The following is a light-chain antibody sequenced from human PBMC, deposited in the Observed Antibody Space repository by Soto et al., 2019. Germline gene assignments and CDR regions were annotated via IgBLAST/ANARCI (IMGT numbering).Light chain of an antibody. V-gene: IGKV3-20*01. CDR2: DKS. CDR1: QSVNHN. Sequence: MTQSPDTLSASPGERVSLSCRASQSVNHNLAWYQQKPGQAPRLLIYDKSSRAPGVPDRFSGSGSGTDFTLTISRLEPEDFAVYYCQQYGSSGTFGQGTKVDIK. J-gene: IGKJ1*01. CDR3: QQYGSSGT.